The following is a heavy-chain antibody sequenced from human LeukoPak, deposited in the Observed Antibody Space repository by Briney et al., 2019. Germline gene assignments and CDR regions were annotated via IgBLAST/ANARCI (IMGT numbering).Heavy chain of an antibody. CDR3: AKDRSSGPFDY. V-gene: IGHV3-30*18. Sequence: GGSLRVSCAASGFTFSSYGMHWVRQAPGKGLEWVAVISYDGSNKYYADSVKGRFTISRDNSKNTLYLQMNSLRAEDTAVYYCAKDRSSGPFDYWGQGTLVTVSS. CDR1: GFTFSSYG. D-gene: IGHD6-19*01. J-gene: IGHJ4*02. CDR2: ISYDGSNK.